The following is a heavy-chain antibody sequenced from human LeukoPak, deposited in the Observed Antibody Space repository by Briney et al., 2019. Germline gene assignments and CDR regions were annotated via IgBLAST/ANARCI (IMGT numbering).Heavy chain of an antibody. CDR1: GDSISSYY. CDR3: ARGPTLGGGGI. V-gene: IGHV4-59*01. D-gene: IGHD1-26*01. CDR2: IYYSGST. J-gene: IGHJ3*02. Sequence: PSETLSLTCTVSGDSISSYYWTWIRQPPGKGLEWIGYIYYSGSTNYNPSLKSRVTISVDTSKNQFSLKLNSVTAADTAVYYCARGPTLGGGGIWGQGTMVTVSS.